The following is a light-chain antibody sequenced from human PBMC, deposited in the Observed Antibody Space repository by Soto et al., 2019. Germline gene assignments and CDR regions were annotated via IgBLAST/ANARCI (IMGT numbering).Light chain of an antibody. V-gene: IGKV3-11*01. CDR2: DTS. Sequence: EIVLTQSPATLSLSPGERVSLSCRASQSVYGHLNWYQQKPGQPPRLLIYDTSKRATGVPARISGSGSGTDFTLTIGNLEPEDFAVYYCQQRSSWPPVFTFGPGTTVDVK. CDR3: QQRSSWPPVFT. CDR1: QSVYGH. J-gene: IGKJ3*01.